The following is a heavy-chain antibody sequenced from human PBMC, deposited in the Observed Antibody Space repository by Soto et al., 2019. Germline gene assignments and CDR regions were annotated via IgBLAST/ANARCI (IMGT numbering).Heavy chain of an antibody. V-gene: IGHV3-23*01. CDR3: AKDLSRYCGGDCSPYEYFQH. J-gene: IGHJ1*01. CDR1: GFTFSNYA. D-gene: IGHD2-21*02. Sequence: GGSLRLSCAASGFTFSNYAMSWVRQAPGKGLEWVSVISGSGGSTHYADSVKGRFTISRDNSKDTLYLQMHSLRAEDTAVYYCAKDLSRYCGGDCSPYEYFQHWGQGTLVTVSS. CDR2: ISGSGGST.